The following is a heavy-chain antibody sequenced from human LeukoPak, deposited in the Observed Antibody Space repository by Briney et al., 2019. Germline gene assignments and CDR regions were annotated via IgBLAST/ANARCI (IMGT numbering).Heavy chain of an antibody. CDR2: ISRGSDHI. J-gene: IGHJ4*02. D-gene: IGHD6-19*01. CDR1: GFTFSSYA. V-gene: IGHV3-21*04. CDR3: AKTQRYSSRPYDY. Sequence: GGSLRLSCAASGFTFSSYAMNWVRQAPGKGLEWVSSISRGSDHIFYADSMKGRFTISRDNAKNSLYLQMNSLRAEDTAVYYCAKTQRYSSRPYDYWGQGTLVTVSS.